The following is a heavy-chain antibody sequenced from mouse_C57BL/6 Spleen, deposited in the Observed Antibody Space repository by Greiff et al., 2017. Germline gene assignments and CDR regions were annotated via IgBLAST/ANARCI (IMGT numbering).Heavy chain of an antibody. CDR3: ARSYDYPGYWYFDV. CDR1: GYSITSGYD. J-gene: IGHJ1*03. V-gene: IGHV3-1*01. D-gene: IGHD2-4*01. Sequence: EVKLQESGPGMVKPSQSLSLTCTVTGYSITSGYDWHWIRHFPGNKLEWMGYISYSGSTNYNPSLKSRISITHDTSKNHFFLKLNSVTTEDTATYYCARSYDYPGYWYFDVWGTGTTVTVSS. CDR2: ISYSGST.